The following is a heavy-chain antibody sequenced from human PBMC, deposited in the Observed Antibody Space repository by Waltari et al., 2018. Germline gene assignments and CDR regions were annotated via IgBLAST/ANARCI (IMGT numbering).Heavy chain of an antibody. J-gene: IGHJ4*02. Sequence: EVQLVESGGGLVQPGGSLRLSCAASGFTFSTNWMGWVRQAPGKGLEWVANLVPDGSRNNYVDSVKGRFTISRDNAKNSLSLQMNSLGVEDTAVYYCARGDSSGWLFDYWGQGTLVTVSS. V-gene: IGHV3-7*01. CDR1: GFTFSTNW. D-gene: IGHD6-19*01. CDR2: LVPDGSRN. CDR3: ARGDSSGWLFDY.